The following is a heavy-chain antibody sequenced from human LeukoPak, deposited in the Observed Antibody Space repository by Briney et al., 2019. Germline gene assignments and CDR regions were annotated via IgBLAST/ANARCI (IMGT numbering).Heavy chain of an antibody. V-gene: IGHV3-23*01. J-gene: IGHJ4*02. CDR3: AKVPSIATSIIISDYFDY. Sequence: GGSLRLSCAACGVTFSSYAMSWVRQAPGKGVEWVSSISGNGHYTYYADSVKGRFTISRDNSKNMLYLQMNSLRAEDTAIYYCAKVPSIATSIIISDYFDYWGQGTLVTVSS. CDR2: ISGNGHYT. D-gene: IGHD2-2*01. CDR1: GVTFSSYA.